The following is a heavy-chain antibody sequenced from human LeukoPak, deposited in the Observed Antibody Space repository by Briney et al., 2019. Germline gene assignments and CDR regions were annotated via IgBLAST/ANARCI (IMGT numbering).Heavy chain of an antibody. J-gene: IGHJ4*02. D-gene: IGHD3-10*01. CDR3: ARDGRAREESGTYTSYYFDF. CDR2: INQDGSKI. CDR1: GFTFRNYW. Sequence: PGGSLRLSCLASGFTFRNYWMSWVRQAPGKGLEWVANINQDGSKIYYVDSVKGRFTISRDNVKNSLSLEMHSLTPEDTAVYYCARDGRAREESGTYTSYYFDFWGQGILVTVSS. V-gene: IGHV3-7*01.